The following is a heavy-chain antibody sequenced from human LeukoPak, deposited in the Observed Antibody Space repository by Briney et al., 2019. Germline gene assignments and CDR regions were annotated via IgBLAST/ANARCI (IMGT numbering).Heavy chain of an antibody. V-gene: IGHV1-2*06. CDR2: INPNSGGT. Sequence: ASVKVSCKASGGTFSSYAISWVRQAPGQGLEWMGRINPNSGGTNYAQKFQGRVTMTRDTSISTAYMELSRLRSDDTAVYYCARTYYDFWSGSNWFDPWGQGTLVTVSS. CDR3: ARTYYDFWSGSNWFDP. CDR1: GGTFSSYA. J-gene: IGHJ5*02. D-gene: IGHD3-3*01.